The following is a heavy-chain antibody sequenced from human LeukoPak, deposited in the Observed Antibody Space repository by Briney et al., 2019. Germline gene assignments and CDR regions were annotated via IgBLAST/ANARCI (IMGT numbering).Heavy chain of an antibody. CDR1: GFTFSGSA. Sequence: PGGSLRLSCAASGFTFSGSAMHWVRQAPGKGLEWVANIKQDGSEKYYVDSVKGRFTISRDNAKNSLYLQMNSLRAEDTAVYYCASLFLDRIAAAEGDDAFDIWGQGTMVTVSS. V-gene: IGHV3-7*01. CDR2: IKQDGSEK. D-gene: IGHD6-13*01. CDR3: ASLFLDRIAAAEGDDAFDI. J-gene: IGHJ3*02.